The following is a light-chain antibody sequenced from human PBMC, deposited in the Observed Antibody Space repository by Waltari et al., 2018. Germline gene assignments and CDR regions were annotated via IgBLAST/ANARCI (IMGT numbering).Light chain of an antibody. CDR1: NSNIESNT. CDR2: TNN. Sequence: QSVLTQPPSASGTPGQRVTISCSGSNSNIESNTVNWYQHLPGTAHKLLISTNNEWPSGVPDRFSVSKSGTSASLAISGLQSEDEADYYCATWDDNLNGWVFGGGTKLTVL. J-gene: IGLJ3*02. V-gene: IGLV1-44*01. CDR3: ATWDDNLNGWV.